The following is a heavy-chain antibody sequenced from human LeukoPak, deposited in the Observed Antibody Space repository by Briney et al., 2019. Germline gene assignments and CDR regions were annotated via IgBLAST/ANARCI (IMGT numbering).Heavy chain of an antibody. Sequence: PGGSLRLSCAASGFTVSNNYMSWVRQAPGKGLEWVSVIYSGGSTYYADSVKGRFTISRDNSKNTLYLQMNSLRAEDTAVYYCERVTMVRGVILFDYWGQGTLVTVSS. D-gene: IGHD3-10*01. CDR1: GFTVSNNY. V-gene: IGHV3-66*02. CDR3: ERVTMVRGVILFDY. CDR2: IYSGGST. J-gene: IGHJ4*02.